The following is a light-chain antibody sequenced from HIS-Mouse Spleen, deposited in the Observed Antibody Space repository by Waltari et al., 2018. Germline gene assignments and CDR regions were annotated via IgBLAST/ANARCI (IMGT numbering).Light chain of an antibody. V-gene: IGLV3-10*01. Sequence: SYELTQPPSVAVSPGHTARITSAGDALPKKYAYCYQQKSGQAPVLVIYEDSKRPSGLPERFSGSSSGTMATLTISGAQVEDEADYYCYSTDSSGNHWVFGGGTKLTVL. J-gene: IGLJ3*02. CDR1: ALPKKY. CDR3: YSTDSSGNHWV. CDR2: EDS.